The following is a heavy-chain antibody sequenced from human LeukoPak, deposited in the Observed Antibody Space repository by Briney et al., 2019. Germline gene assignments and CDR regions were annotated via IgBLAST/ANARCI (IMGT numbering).Heavy chain of an antibody. Sequence: PSETLSLTCTVSGGSISSYYWSWIRQPPGKGLEWIGYIYYGGSTNYNPSLKSRVTISVDTSKNQFSLKLSSVTAADTAVYYCARHYYDSSGYYDYWGQGTLVTVSS. CDR1: GGSISSYY. D-gene: IGHD3-22*01. CDR3: ARHYYDSSGYYDY. J-gene: IGHJ4*02. V-gene: IGHV4-59*08. CDR2: IYYGGST.